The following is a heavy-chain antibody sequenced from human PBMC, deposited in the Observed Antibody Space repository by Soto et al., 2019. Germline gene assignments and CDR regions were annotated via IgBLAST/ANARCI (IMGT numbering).Heavy chain of an antibody. J-gene: IGHJ4*01. CDR3: ARHDGFSSGWIFDY. CDR2: IYYRGNT. CDR1: GGSISGYY. V-gene: IGHV4-59*08. D-gene: IGHD6-19*01. Sequence: SETLSLTCTVSGGSISGYYWSWIRQPPGKGLEWIGYIYYRGNTHYNPSLKSRVTISVDTSKNQFSLNLSSVTAADTAVYFCARHDGFSSGWIFDYWGHGTLVTVSS.